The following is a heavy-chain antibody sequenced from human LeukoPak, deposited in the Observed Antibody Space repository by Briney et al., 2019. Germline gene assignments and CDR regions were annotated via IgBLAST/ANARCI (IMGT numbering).Heavy chain of an antibody. J-gene: IGHJ4*02. V-gene: IGHV4-59*01. D-gene: IGHD6-19*01. CDR1: GGSITSYY. Sequence: SETLSLTCTVAGGSITSYYWSWIRQPPGKGLEWITYIYYRGSINYNPSLKSRVTISVDTSRNQFSLRLISVTAADTAVYYCARSNAAGFDFWGQGTLVTVSS. CDR2: IYYRGSI. CDR3: ARSNAAGFDF.